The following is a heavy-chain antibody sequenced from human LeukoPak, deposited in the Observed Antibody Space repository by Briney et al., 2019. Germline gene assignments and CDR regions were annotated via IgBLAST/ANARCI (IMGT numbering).Heavy chain of an antibody. Sequence: GGSLRLSCAASGFTFSSYSMNWVRQAPGKGLEWASSISSSSSYIYYADSVKGRFTISRDNAKNSLYLQMNSLRAEDTAVYYCARDHHTGYCSSTSCYRMGDAFDIWGQGTMVTVSS. D-gene: IGHD2-2*02. CDR2: ISSSSSYI. V-gene: IGHV3-21*01. J-gene: IGHJ3*02. CDR3: ARDHHTGYCSSTSCYRMGDAFDI. CDR1: GFTFSSYS.